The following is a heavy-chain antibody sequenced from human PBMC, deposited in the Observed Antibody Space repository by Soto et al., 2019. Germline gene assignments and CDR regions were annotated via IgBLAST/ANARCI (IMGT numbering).Heavy chain of an antibody. CDR3: AGVAGIVVVVRHCYYMDV. J-gene: IGHJ6*03. V-gene: IGHV4-34*01. D-gene: IGHD2-15*01. Sequence: SETLSLTCAVYGGSCSGYYWSWILQPPGKGLEWIGEINHSGSTNYNPSLKSRVTISVDTSKNQFSLKLSSVTAADTAVYYCAGVAGIVVVVRHCYYMDVWGQGTTVTVSS. CDR1: GGSCSGYY. CDR2: INHSGST.